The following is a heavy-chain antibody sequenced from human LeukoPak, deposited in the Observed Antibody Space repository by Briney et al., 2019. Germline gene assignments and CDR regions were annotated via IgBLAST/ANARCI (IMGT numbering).Heavy chain of an antibody. CDR3: AKSNGYGLIDY. D-gene: IGHD5-12*01. CDR1: GASISSSNYY. Sequence: SETLSLTCAVAGASISSSNYYWGWVRQSPGKGLEWIGNIYSSGNTYYNAPLKSRVTMYIDTSKNQFSLKLSSVTAAHTAMYYCAKSNGYGLIDYWGQGTLVTVSS. J-gene: IGHJ4*02. V-gene: IGHV4-39*01. CDR2: IYSSGNT.